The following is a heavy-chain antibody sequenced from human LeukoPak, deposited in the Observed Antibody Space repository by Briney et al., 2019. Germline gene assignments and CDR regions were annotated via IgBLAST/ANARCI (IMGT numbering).Heavy chain of an antibody. D-gene: IGHD1-26*01. CDR1: GGSISNYY. J-gene: IGHJ4*02. CDR2: FFSGST. Sequence: SETLSLTCTVSGGSISNYYWSWIRQPAGKGLEWIGRFFSGSTNYNPSLKSRVTMSVDTSKNQFSLKLSSLTAADTAVYYCAREPRIMGAPGAFDYWGQGTLVTVSS. V-gene: IGHV4-4*07. CDR3: AREPRIMGAPGAFDY.